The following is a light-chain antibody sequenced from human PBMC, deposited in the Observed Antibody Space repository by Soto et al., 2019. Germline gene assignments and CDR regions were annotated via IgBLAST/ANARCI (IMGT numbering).Light chain of an antibody. CDR2: ATS. V-gene: IGKV1-39*01. CDR1: QSIFNY. Sequence: DIQMTQSPSSLSASVGDRVTITCRASQSIFNYLNWYQQKPGKAPNLLIFATSNLQSGVPSRFSGSGSGTEFTLTISSLQLEDFATDSCQHCSRSPWAVGQGTKVDIK. J-gene: IGKJ1*01. CDR3: QHCSRSPWA.